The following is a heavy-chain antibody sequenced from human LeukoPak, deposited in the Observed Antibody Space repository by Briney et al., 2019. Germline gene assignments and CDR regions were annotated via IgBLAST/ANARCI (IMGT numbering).Heavy chain of an antibody. Sequence: GGSLRLSCAASGFTFSSYAMSWVRQAPGKGLEWVGRIRRRTDGETTDHAAPVKGRFTISRDDSKNTLYLQMNSLKTEDTAVYYCVTDLVIKGYFDYWGQGALVTVSS. D-gene: IGHD2-21*01. J-gene: IGHJ4*02. CDR3: VTDLVIKGYFDY. V-gene: IGHV3-15*01. CDR2: IRRRTDGETT. CDR1: GFTFSSYA.